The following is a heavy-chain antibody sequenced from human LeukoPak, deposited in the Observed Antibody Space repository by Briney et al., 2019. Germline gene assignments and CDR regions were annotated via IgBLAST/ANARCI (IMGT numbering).Heavy chain of an antibody. CDR1: GFTFNNYN. CDR2: ISSSSSAM. CDR3: ATIYGDYGY. Sequence: PGGSLRLSCAASGFTFNNYNMNWVRQAPGRGLEWVSYISSSSSAMYYADSVKGRFAISRDNVKNSLFLRMNSLRAEDTAVYYCATIYGDYGYWGQGTLVTVSS. D-gene: IGHD4-17*01. J-gene: IGHJ4*02. V-gene: IGHV3-48*01.